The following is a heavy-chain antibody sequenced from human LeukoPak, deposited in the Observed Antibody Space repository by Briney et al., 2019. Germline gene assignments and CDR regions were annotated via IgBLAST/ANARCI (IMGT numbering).Heavy chain of an antibody. CDR2: IYWDDDK. D-gene: IGHD3-16*02. J-gene: IGHJ5*02. CDR3: AHSYDYVWGSYRQTLNWFDP. CDR1: GFSLSTSGVG. Sequence: SGPTLVNPTQTLTLTCTFSGFSLSTSGVGVGWIRQPPGKALEWLALIYWDDDKRYSPSLKSRLTITKDTSKNQVVLTMTNMDPVDTATYYCAHSYDYVWGSYRQTLNWFDPWGQGTLVTVSS. V-gene: IGHV2-5*02.